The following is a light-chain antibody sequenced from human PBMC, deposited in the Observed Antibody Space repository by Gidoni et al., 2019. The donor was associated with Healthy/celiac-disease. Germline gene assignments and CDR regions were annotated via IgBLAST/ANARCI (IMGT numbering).Light chain of an antibody. CDR1: QDISNY. CDR2: GAS. V-gene: IGKV1-33*01. CDR3: QPYDNLPYT. J-gene: IGKJ2*01. Sequence: DIQMTQSPSSLSASVGDRVTITCQASQDISNYLNWYQQKPGKAPKLLIYGASNLETGVPPRFSGSGSGTDFTFTISSLQPEDIATYYCQPYDNLPYTFGQGTKLEIK.